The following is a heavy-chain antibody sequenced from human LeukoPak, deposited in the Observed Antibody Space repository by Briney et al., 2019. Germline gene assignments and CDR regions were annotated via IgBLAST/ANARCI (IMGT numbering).Heavy chain of an antibody. Sequence: SETLSLTCTVSGGSISSYYWSWIRQPPGKGLEWIGYIHTSGSTNYNPSLKSRVTISVDTSKNQFSLKLSSVTAADTAVYYCARLSYYDSSGSDYWGQGTLVTGSS. CDR1: GGSISSYY. CDR2: IHTSGST. V-gene: IGHV4-4*09. CDR3: ARLSYYDSSGSDY. J-gene: IGHJ4*02. D-gene: IGHD3-22*01.